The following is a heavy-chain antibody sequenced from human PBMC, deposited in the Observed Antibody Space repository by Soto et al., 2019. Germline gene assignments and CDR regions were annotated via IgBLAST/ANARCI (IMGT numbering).Heavy chain of an antibody. CDR2: IIPIFGTA. CDR3: AREGSLWDYVWGSYRLDY. D-gene: IGHD3-16*02. CDR1: GGTFSSYA. V-gene: IGHV1-69*06. Sequence: SVKVSCKASGGTFSSYAISWVRQAPGQGLEWMGGIIPIFGTANYAQKFQGRVTITADKSTSTAYMELSSLRSEDTAVYYCAREGSLWDYVWGSYRLDYWGQGTLVTVSS. J-gene: IGHJ4*02.